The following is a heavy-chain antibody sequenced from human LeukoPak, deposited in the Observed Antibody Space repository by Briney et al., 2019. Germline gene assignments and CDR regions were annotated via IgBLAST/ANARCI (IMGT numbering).Heavy chain of an antibody. CDR1: GGSISSYY. Sequence: SETLSLTCTVSGGSISSYYWSWIRQPPGKGLEWIGYIYYSGSTNYNPSLKGRVTISVDTSKNQFSLRLSSVTAADTAVYYCARRAPTTVTTGKFDCWGQGTLVTVSS. CDR3: ARRAPTTVTTGKFDC. CDR2: IYYSGST. J-gene: IGHJ4*02. D-gene: IGHD4-11*01. V-gene: IGHV4-59*08.